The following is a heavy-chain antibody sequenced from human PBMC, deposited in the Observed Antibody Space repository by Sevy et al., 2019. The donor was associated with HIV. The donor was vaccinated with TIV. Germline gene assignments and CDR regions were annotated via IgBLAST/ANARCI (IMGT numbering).Heavy chain of an antibody. Sequence: GGSLRLSCVASKFSFKSYWMSWVRQAPGKGLEWVANINQEGKEKHYVGSVKGRFTISRDNAKNSMYLQMNSLRAEDTAVYYCARTGAYADTYPYDYGMGVWGQGTTVTVSS. D-gene: IGHD5-12*01. CDR1: KFSFKSYW. V-gene: IGHV3-7*03. CDR3: ARTGAYADTYPYDYGMGV. CDR2: INQEGKEK. J-gene: IGHJ6*02.